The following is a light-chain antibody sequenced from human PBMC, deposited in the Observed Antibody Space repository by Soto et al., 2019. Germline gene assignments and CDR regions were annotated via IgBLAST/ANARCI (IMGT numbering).Light chain of an antibody. CDR2: GAS. J-gene: IGKJ4*01. CDR1: QSVSSSY. Sequence: EIVLTQSPGTLSLSPGERATLSCRASQSVSSSYLAWYQQKPGQAPRLLIYGASSRATGIPDRFSGSGSGTHFTRTISRVEPEDFAVYYCQQCDGSPRLTCGGGTKLEIK. V-gene: IGKV3-20*01. CDR3: QQCDGSPRLT.